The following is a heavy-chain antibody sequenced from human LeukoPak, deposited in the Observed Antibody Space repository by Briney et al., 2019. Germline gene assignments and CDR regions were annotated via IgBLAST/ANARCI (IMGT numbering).Heavy chain of an antibody. Sequence: GASVKVSCKASGYTFTSYDINWVRQATGQGLEWMGWMNPNSGNTGYAQKFQGRVTITRNTSISTAYMEVSSLRSEDTAVYYCARDNDSSGYQVDYWGQGTLVPVSS. CDR3: ARDNDSSGYQVDY. J-gene: IGHJ4*02. CDR2: MNPNSGNT. D-gene: IGHD3-22*01. CDR1: GYTFTSYD. V-gene: IGHV1-8*03.